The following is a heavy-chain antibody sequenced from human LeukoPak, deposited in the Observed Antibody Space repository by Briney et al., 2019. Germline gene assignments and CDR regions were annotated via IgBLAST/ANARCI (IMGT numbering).Heavy chain of an antibody. CDR1: GDSIIGSY. Sequence: PSETLSLTCAVSGDSIIGSYWSWIRQSPGKGLEWIGYISYSVDTDYNPSLKSRVTISVDMSKKQISLRLTSVTAADTAVYYCERRRYYDSSGYNPTYYFDYWGQGILVTVSS. CDR2: ISYSVDT. CDR3: ERRRYYDSSGYNPTYYFDY. V-gene: IGHV4-59*01. J-gene: IGHJ4*02. D-gene: IGHD3-22*01.